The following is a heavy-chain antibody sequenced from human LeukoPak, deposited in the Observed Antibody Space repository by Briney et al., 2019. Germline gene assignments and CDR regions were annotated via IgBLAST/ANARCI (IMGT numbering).Heavy chain of an antibody. CDR1: GGSFSGYY. J-gene: IGHJ4*02. CDR2: INHSGST. V-gene: IGHV4-34*01. D-gene: IGHD1-1*01. Sequence: SETLSLTCAVYGGSFSGYYRSWIRQPPGKGLEWIGEINHSGSTNYNPSLKSRVTISVDTSKNQFSLKLSSVTVADTAVYYCAISKLRYYFDYWGQGTLVTVSS. CDR3: AISKLRYYFDY.